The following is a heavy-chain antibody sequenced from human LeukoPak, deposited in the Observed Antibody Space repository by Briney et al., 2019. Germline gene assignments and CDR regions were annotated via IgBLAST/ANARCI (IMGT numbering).Heavy chain of an antibody. D-gene: IGHD5-24*01. Sequence: SETLSLTCAVSGYSISSGYYWGWIRQPPGQGLEWIGSIYHSGSTYYNPSLKSRVTISVDTSKNQFSLKLSSVTAADTAVYYCARPKMATNDAFDIWGQGTMVTVSS. CDR1: GYSISSGYY. CDR2: IYHSGST. J-gene: IGHJ3*02. CDR3: ARPKMATNDAFDI. V-gene: IGHV4-38-2*01.